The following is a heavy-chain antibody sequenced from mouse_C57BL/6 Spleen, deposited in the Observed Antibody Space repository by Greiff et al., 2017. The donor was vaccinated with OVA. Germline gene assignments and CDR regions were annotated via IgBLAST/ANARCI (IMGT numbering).Heavy chain of an antibody. V-gene: IGHV1-54*01. CDR1: GYAFTNYL. J-gene: IGHJ2*01. CDR2: INPGSGGT. CDR3: ARDAGDYLDY. Sequence: VQLQQPGAELVRPGTSVKVSCKASGYAFTNYLIEWVKQRPGQGLEWIGVINPGSGGTNYNEKFKGKATLTADKSSSTAYMQLSSLTSEDSAVYFCARDAGDYLDYWGQGTTLTVSS.